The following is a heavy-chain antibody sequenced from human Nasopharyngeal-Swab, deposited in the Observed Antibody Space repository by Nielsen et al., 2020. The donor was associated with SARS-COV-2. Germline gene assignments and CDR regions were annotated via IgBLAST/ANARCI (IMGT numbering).Heavy chain of an antibody. CDR3: ARVDYGSFPYGMDV. CDR1: GFTFDDYG. Sequence: GESLKISCAASGFTFDDYGMSWVRQAPGKGLEWVSGINWNGGSTGYADSVKGRFTISRDNAKNSLYLQMSSLRAEDTALYHCARVDYGSFPYGMDVWGQGTTVTVSS. CDR2: INWNGGST. J-gene: IGHJ6*02. V-gene: IGHV3-20*01. D-gene: IGHD3-10*01.